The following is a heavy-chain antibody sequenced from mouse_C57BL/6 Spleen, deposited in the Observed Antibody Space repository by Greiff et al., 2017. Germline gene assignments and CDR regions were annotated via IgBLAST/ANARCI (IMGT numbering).Heavy chain of an antibody. V-gene: IGHV14-4*01. CDR1: GFNIKDDY. D-gene: IGHD2-1*01. CDR3: TTRGNYGPY. CDR2: IDPENGDT. J-gene: IGHJ2*01. Sequence: EVKLQESGAELVRPGASVKLSCTASGFNIKDDYMHWVKQRPEQGLEWIGWIDPENGDTEYASKFQGKATITADTSSNTAYLQLSSLTSEDTAVYYCTTRGNYGPYWGQGTTLTVSS.